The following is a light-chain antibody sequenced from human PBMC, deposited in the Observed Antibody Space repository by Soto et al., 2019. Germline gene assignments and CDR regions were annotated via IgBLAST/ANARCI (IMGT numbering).Light chain of an antibody. CDR3: QQYGSSLPLT. CDR1: QRISSNY. Sequence: EIVLTQSPGTLSLSPGERATLSCRASQRISSNYLAWYRQKPGQAPRLLIYGASSRATGIPDRFSGSGSGTDFTLIISRLEPEDFAVYYCQQYGSSLPLTFGGGTKVDIK. CDR2: GAS. V-gene: IGKV3-20*01. J-gene: IGKJ4*01.